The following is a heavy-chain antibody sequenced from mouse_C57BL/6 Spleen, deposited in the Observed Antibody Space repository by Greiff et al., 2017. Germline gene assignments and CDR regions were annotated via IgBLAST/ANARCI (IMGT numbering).Heavy chain of an antibody. Sequence: VQLQQSGAELVMPGASVKLSCKASGYTFTSSWMHWVTQRPGQGLEWIGEIDPSDSYTNYNQKFKGKSTLTVDKSSSTAYMQLSSLTSEDSAVYYCARDYSNYNYAMDYWGQGTSVTVSS. CDR3: ARDYSNYNYAMDY. V-gene: IGHV1-69*01. D-gene: IGHD2-5*01. CDR1: GYTFTSSW. J-gene: IGHJ4*01. CDR2: IDPSDSYT.